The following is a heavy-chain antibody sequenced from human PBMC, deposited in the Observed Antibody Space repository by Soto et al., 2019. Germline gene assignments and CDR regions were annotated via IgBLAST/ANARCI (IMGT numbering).Heavy chain of an antibody. CDR3: SRGYDVLSS. J-gene: IGHJ4*02. V-gene: IGHV4-61*01. Sequence: QVQLQESGPGLVKPSETLSLTCTVSGGSISSGSYYWSWIRQPPGKRLEWIGYMYYHGTTNYNPSLQSRVTISVVTSKSQFSLMLISVSAADTAVYYCSRGYDVLSSWGQGTVVTVSS. CDR2: MYYHGTT. CDR1: GGSISSGSYY. D-gene: IGHD3-9*01.